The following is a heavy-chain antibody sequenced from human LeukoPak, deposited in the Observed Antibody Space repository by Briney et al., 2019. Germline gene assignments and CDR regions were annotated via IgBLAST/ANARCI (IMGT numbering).Heavy chain of an antibody. D-gene: IGHD3-10*01. J-gene: IGHJ4*02. Sequence: ASVKVSCKASGYTFTSYDINWVRQATGQGLEWMGWMNPNSGNTGYAQKFQGRVTMTRNTSISTAYMELSSLRSEDTAVYYCATDLGITMVRGVPPDWGQGTLVTVSS. CDR1: GYTFTSYD. CDR2: MNPNSGNT. CDR3: ATDLGITMVRGVPPD. V-gene: IGHV1-8*01.